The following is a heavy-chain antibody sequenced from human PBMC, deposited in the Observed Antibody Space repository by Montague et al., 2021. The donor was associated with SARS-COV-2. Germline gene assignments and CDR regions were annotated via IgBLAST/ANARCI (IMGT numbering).Heavy chain of an antibody. J-gene: IGHJ3*02. CDR2: IYYSGST. Sequence: SETLSLTCTVSGGSISSNNWSWIRQPPGKGLEWIGNIYYSGSTNYNSSLKSRVTISVDTSKNQFSLKLSPVAAADTAVYYCARHTSERITMVQAFDIWGQGTMVTVSS. CDR1: GGSISSNN. D-gene: IGHD3-10*01. CDR3: ARHTSERITMVQAFDI. V-gene: IGHV4-59*08.